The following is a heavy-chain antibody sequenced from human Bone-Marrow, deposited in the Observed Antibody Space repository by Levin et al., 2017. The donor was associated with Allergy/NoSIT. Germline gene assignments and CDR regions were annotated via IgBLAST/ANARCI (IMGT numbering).Heavy chain of an antibody. CDR3: ARRGVTTVYYYGMDV. J-gene: IGHJ6*02. D-gene: IGHD4-17*01. CDR2: IYPGDSDT. CDR1: GYSFTSYW. V-gene: IGHV5-51*01. Sequence: ASVKVSCKGSGYSFTSYWIGWVRQMPGKGLEWMGIIYPGDSDTRYSPSFQGQVTISADKSISTAYLQWSSLKASDTAMYYCARRGVTTVYYYGMDVWGQGTTVTVSS.